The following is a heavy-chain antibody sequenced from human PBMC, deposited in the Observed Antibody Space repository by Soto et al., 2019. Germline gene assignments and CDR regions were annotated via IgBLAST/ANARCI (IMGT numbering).Heavy chain of an antibody. CDR1: CGSISSYY. CDR3: ARYRREAVAGYTLDN. V-gene: IGHV4-59*01. J-gene: IGHJ4*02. CDR2: IYYSGST. D-gene: IGHD6-13*01. Sequence: SETLSLTCTFSCGSISSYYWSWIRQPPGKGLEWIGYIYYSGSTNYNPSLKSRVTISVDTSKNQFSLKLSSVTAADTAVYYCARYRREAVAGYTLDNWGQGILVTVSS.